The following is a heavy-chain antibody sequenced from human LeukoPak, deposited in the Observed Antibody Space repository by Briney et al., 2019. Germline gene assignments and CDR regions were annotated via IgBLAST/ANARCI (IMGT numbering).Heavy chain of an antibody. Sequence: GASVKVSCKASGGTFSSYAISWVRQAPGQGLEWMGRVIPILGIANYAQKFQGRVTITADKSTSTAYMELSSLRSEDTAVYYCARGASLATVKGLDWFDPWGQGTLVTVSS. D-gene: IGHD5-12*01. CDR3: ARGASLATVKGLDWFDP. J-gene: IGHJ5*02. CDR1: GGTFSSYA. CDR2: VIPILGIA. V-gene: IGHV1-69*04.